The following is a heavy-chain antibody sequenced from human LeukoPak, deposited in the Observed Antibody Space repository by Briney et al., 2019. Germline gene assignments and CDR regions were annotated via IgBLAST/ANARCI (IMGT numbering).Heavy chain of an antibody. V-gene: IGHV3-23*01. CDR3: AGQRAMYYYGSGSYYSPPSYYYYYGMDV. D-gene: IGHD3-10*01. Sequence: PGGSLRLSCAASGFTFSSYAMSRVRQAPGKGLEWVSAISGSGGSTYYADPVKGRFTIPRDNSKNTLYLQMNSLRAEDTAVYYCAGQRAMYYYGSGSYYSPPSYYYYYGMDVWGQGTTVTVSS. J-gene: IGHJ6*02. CDR1: GFTFSSYA. CDR2: ISGSGGST.